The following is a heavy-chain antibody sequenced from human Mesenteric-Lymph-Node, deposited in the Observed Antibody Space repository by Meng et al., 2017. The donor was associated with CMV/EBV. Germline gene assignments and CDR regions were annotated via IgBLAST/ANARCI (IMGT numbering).Heavy chain of an antibody. V-gene: IGHV3-30*02. D-gene: IGHD2-2*01. CDR3: AKAPPGDCSSTSCYPLD. CDR1: GFTFSSSG. CDR2: IRYDGSNK. Sequence: LSLTGAASGFTFSSSGMHWVRQAPGKGLEWVAFIRYDGSNKYYADSVKGRFTISRDNSKNTLYLQMNSLRAEDTAVYYCAKAPPGDCSSTSCYPLDWGQGTLVAVSS. J-gene: IGHJ4*02.